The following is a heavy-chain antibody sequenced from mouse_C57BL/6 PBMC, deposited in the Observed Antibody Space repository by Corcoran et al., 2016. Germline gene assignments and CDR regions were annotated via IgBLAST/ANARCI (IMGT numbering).Heavy chain of an antibody. J-gene: IGHJ2*01. CDR2: INTYSGVP. CDR1: GYTFTTYG. CDR3: ARGEETGY. V-gene: IGHV9-3*01. Sequence: QIQLVQSGPELKKPGETVKISCKASGYTFTTYGMSWVKQAPGKGLKWMGWINTYSGVPTYADDFKGRFAFSLETSASTAYLQINNLKNEDTATYFCARGEETGYWGQDTTLTVSS.